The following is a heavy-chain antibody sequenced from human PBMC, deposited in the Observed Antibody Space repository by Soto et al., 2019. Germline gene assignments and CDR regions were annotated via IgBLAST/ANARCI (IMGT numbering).Heavy chain of an antibody. J-gene: IGHJ4*02. V-gene: IGHV3-33*01. CDR3: ASLEILAVAGEGFDY. CDR2: IWYDGSNK. CDR1: GFTFSSYG. Sequence: QVQLVESGGGVVQPGRSLRLSCAASGFTFSSYGMHWVRQAPGKGLEWVAVIWYDGSNKYYADSVKGRFTISRDNSKNTLYLQMNSLRAEDTAVYYCASLEILAVAGEGFDYWGQGTLVTVSS. D-gene: IGHD6-19*01.